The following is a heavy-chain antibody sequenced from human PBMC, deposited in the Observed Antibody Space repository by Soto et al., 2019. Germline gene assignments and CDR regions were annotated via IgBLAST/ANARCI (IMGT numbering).Heavy chain of an antibody. Sequence: GGSLRLSCAASGFTVSSNYMSWVRQAPGKGLEWVSVIYSGGSTYYADSVKGRFTISRDNSKNTLYLQMNSLRAEDTAVYYCASGSPYYDILTGYSPPGRFDYWGQGTLVTVSS. CDR2: IYSGGST. V-gene: IGHV3-66*01. J-gene: IGHJ4*02. CDR3: ASGSPYYDILTGYSPPGRFDY. CDR1: GFTVSSNY. D-gene: IGHD3-9*01.